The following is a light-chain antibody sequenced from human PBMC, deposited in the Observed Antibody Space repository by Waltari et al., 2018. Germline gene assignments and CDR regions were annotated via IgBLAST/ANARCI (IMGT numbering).Light chain of an antibody. V-gene: IGLV2-14*01. CDR2: EVS. CDR3: SSYTSSSTRV. J-gene: IGLJ3*02. Sequence: QSALTQPASVSGSPGQSITISCTGTSSDVGGYIYVSWYQQHPGKAPKLMIYEVSNRPPGVSNRFSGSKSGNTASLTISGLQAEDEADYYCSSYTSSSTRVFGGGTKLTVL. CDR1: SSDVGGYIY.